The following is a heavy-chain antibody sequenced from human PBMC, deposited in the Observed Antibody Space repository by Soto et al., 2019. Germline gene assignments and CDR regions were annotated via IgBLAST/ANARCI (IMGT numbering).Heavy chain of an antibody. CDR1: GYTFTSYG. CDR3: ARDRDSNGYDERPFDY. V-gene: IGHV1-18*04. J-gene: IGHJ4*02. CDR2: ISAYNGNT. D-gene: IGHD3-22*01. Sequence: ASVKVSCKASGYTFTSYGISWVRQAPGQGLEWMGWISAYNGNTNYAQKLQGRVTMTTDTSTSTAYMELRSLRSDDTAVYYCARDRDSNGYDERPFDYWGQGTLVTVSS.